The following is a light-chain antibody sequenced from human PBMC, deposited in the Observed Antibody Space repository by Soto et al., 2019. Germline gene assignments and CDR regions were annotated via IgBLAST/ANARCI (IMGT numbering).Light chain of an antibody. J-gene: IGLJ1*01. V-gene: IGLV2-14*01. CDR1: SSDVGGYNY. CDR2: DVS. Sequence: QSVLTQPASVSGSPRQSITISCTGTSSDVGGYNYVSWYQQHPGEAPKLMIYDVSNRPSGVSNRFSGSKSGNTASLTISGLQAEDEADYYCASYISSSASYVFGTGTKLTVL. CDR3: ASYISSSASYV.